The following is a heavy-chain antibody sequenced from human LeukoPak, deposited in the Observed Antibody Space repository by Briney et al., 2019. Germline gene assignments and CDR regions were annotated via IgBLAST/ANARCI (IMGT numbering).Heavy chain of an antibody. CDR1: GFTFSSYA. D-gene: IGHD1-20*01. Sequence: GGSLRLSCAASGFTFSSYAISWVRQAPGKGLEWVSTISGSASSTYNAESVRGRFTVSRDNSKNTLSLQMNSLTAEDTAVYFCAKGVTATRPDYFDNWGQRTLVSVSS. CDR2: ISGSASST. J-gene: IGHJ4*02. V-gene: IGHV3-23*01. CDR3: AKGVTATRPDYFDN.